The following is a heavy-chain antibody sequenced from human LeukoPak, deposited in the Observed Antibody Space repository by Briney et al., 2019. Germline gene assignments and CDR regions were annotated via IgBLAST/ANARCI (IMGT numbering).Heavy chain of an antibody. Sequence: PGGSLRLSCAAPGFTLSSYSMHWVRQAPGTGLQFVSAISRNGGNTYYANSVKGRFTISRDIPKNTLYLQMGSLRPEDMAVYYCARVDSGSACASWGQGILVTVSS. CDR2: ISRNGGNT. D-gene: IGHD6-19*01. CDR3: ARVDSGSACAS. J-gene: IGHJ1*01. CDR1: GFTLSSYS. V-gene: IGHV3-64*01.